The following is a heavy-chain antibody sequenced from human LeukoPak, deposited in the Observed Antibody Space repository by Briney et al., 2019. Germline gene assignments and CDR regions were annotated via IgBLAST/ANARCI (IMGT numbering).Heavy chain of an antibody. V-gene: IGHV3-21*01. D-gene: IGHD6-6*01. Sequence: GGSLRLSCAASGFTFSNAWMSWVRQAPGKGLEWVSSISSISAFMHYADSVKGRFTISRDNAQNSLYLQMNSLSAEDTAVYYCARGYSSSSTHFDYWGQGTLVTVSS. CDR3: ARGYSSSSTHFDY. J-gene: IGHJ4*02. CDR1: GFTFSNAW. CDR2: ISSISAFM.